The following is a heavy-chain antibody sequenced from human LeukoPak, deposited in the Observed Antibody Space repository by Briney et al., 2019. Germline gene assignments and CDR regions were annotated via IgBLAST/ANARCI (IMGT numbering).Heavy chain of an antibody. CDR2: IIPILGIA. Sequence: SVKVSCKASGGTFSSYAISWVRQAPGQGLEWMGRIIPILGIANYAQKFQGRVTITADKSTSTAYMELSSLRSEDTAVYYCARQQWNTVTTLYYYYGMDVWGQGTTVTVSS. J-gene: IGHJ6*02. CDR3: ARQQWNTVTTLYYYYGMDV. D-gene: IGHD4-17*01. CDR1: GGTFSSYA. V-gene: IGHV1-69*04.